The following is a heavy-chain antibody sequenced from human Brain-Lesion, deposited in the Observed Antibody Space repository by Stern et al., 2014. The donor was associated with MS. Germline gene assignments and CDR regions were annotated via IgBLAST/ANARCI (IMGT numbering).Heavy chain of an antibody. Sequence: VQLVESGPGLVKPSETLSLTCTVAGGSVSSTSYAWAWIRQPPGKGLEWIGTIYYSGNTYYSPSLKSRLTLSLDTSKNPFSLQLRSVTAADTAVYYCAGEEDIRYCSGGSCTGNWFDPWGQGTLVTVSS. J-gene: IGHJ5*02. CDR1: GGSVSSTSYA. CDR3: AGEEDIRYCSGGSCTGNWFDP. CDR2: IYYSGNT. V-gene: IGHV4-39*01. D-gene: IGHD2-15*01.